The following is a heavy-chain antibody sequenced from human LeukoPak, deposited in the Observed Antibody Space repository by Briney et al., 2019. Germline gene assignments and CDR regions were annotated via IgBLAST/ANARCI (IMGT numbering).Heavy chain of an antibody. CDR1: GVTFSRST. J-gene: IGHJ4*02. D-gene: IGHD3-10*01. Sequence: GGSLRLSCAASGVTFSRSTMSWVRQAPGKGLEGGSDVSPTSISTNYAESVKVRFIISRDNSKNTLYLQMNSLRAEDTAVYYCAKDVVSGSPPPLYYFDYWGQGTLVTVSS. CDR3: AKDVVSGSPPPLYYFDY. V-gene: IGHV3-23*01. CDR2: VSPTSIST.